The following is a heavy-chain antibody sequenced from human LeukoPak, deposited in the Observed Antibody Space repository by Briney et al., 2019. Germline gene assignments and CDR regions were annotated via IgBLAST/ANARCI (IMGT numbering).Heavy chain of an antibody. CDR2: INPSGGST. V-gene: IGHV1-46*01. CDR1: GYTFTSYY. J-gene: IGHJ6*03. D-gene: IGHD7-27*01. CDR3: ARAGTESKWGLPRADYYYMDV. Sequence: GASVKVSCKASGYTFTSYYMHWVRQAPGQGLEWMGLINPSGGSTSYAQKFQGRVTMTRDTSISTAYMELSNVRSDDTALYYCARAGTESKWGLPRADYYYMDVWGKGTTVTVSS.